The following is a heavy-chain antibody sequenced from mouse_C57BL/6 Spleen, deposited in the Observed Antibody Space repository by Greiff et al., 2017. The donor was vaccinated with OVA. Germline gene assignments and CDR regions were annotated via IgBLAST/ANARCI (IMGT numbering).Heavy chain of an antibody. J-gene: IGHJ2*01. V-gene: IGHV1-80*01. Sequence: VKLMESGAELVKPGASVKISCKASGYAFSSYWMNWVKQRPGKGLEWIGQIYPGDGDTNYNGKFKGKATLTADKSSSTAYMQLSSLTSEDSAVYFCARGEGTVVATFDYWGQGTTLTVSS. D-gene: IGHD1-1*01. CDR3: ARGEGTVVATFDY. CDR1: GYAFSSYW. CDR2: IYPGDGDT.